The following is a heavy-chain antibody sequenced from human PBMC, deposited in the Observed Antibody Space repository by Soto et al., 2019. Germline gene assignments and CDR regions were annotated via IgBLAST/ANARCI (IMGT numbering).Heavy chain of an antibody. D-gene: IGHD3-22*01. CDR1: GFTFSSYA. J-gene: IGHJ4*01. Sequence: PGGSLRLSCAASGFTFSSYAMSWVRQAPGKGLEWVSAISGSGGSTYYADSVKGRFTISRDNSKNTLYLQMNSLRAEDTAVYYCAKDGGAYYYDSSGFDTVDYWGPGTLVPVYS. V-gene: IGHV3-23*01. CDR3: AKDGGAYYYDSSGFDTVDY. CDR2: ISGSGGST.